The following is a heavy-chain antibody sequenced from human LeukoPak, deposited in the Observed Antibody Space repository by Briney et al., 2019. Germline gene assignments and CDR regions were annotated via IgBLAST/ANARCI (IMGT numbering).Heavy chain of an antibody. J-gene: IGHJ4*02. CDR1: GYTFTSYA. CDR3: ARSSLGDSSGYYYRGFDY. CDR2: INAGNGNT. V-gene: IGHV1-3*03. Sequence: ASVKVSCKASGYTFTSYAVHWVRQAPGQRLEWMGWINAGNGNTKYSQEFQGRVTITRDTSASTAYMELSSLRSEDMAVYYCARSSLGDSSGYYYRGFDYWGQGTLVTVSS. D-gene: IGHD3-22*01.